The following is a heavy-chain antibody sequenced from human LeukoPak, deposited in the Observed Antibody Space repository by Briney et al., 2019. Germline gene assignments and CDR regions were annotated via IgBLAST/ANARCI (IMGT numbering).Heavy chain of an antibody. Sequence: ASVKVSCKASGYTFTGYYMHWVRQAPGQGLEWMGWISAYNGNTNYAQKLQGRATMTTDTSTSTAYMELRSLRSDDTAVYYCARIPGRLRADYYYYYMDVWGKGTTVTVSS. D-gene: IGHD5-12*01. CDR3: ARIPGRLRADYYYYYMDV. CDR1: GYTFTGYY. J-gene: IGHJ6*03. V-gene: IGHV1-18*04. CDR2: ISAYNGNT.